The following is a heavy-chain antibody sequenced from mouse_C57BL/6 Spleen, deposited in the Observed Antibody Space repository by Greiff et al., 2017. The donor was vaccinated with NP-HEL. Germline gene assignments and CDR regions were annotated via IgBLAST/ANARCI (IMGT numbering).Heavy chain of an antibody. Sequence: VQLQQSGAELVRPGASVTLSCKASGYTFTDYDMHWVKQTPVHGLEWIGAIDPETGGTAYNQKFKGKAILTADKSSSTAYMELRSLTSEDSAVYYCTRRDDYYFDYWGQGTTLTVSS. CDR2: IDPETGGT. V-gene: IGHV1-15*01. J-gene: IGHJ2*01. D-gene: IGHD2-12*01. CDR3: TRRDDYYFDY. CDR1: GYTFTDYD.